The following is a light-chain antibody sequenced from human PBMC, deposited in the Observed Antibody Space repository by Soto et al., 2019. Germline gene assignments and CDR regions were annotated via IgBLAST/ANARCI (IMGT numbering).Light chain of an antibody. CDR1: SSDIGAHKF. V-gene: IGLV2-8*01. Sequence: QSVLTQPPSASGSPGQSVAISCTGSSSDIGAHKFVSWYQQHPGKAPKLMIYEVTKRPSGVPDRFSGSKSGNTASLAVSGLQAEDEADSYGCLHASGSTNVVFGGVPNVTVL. CDR3: CLHASGSTNVV. J-gene: IGLJ2*01. CDR2: EVT.